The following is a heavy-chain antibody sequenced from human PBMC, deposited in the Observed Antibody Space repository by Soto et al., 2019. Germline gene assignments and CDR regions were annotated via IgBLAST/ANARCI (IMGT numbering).Heavy chain of an antibody. Sequence: EVQLVESGGGLVQPGGSLRLSCAASGFTFSSYSMNWVRQAPGKGLEWVSYISSSSSTIYYADSVKGRFTISRDNAKNSRYLQMNSLRGEDTAVYYCARHPDRIAQVGWFDPWGQGTLVTVSS. J-gene: IGHJ5*02. CDR1: GFTFSSYS. CDR3: ARHPDRIAQVGWFDP. CDR2: ISSSSSTI. D-gene: IGHD6-13*01. V-gene: IGHV3-48*01.